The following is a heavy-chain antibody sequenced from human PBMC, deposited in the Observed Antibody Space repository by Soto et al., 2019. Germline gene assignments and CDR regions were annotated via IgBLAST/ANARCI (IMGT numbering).Heavy chain of an antibody. Sequence: GGSLRLSCAASGLTFSDSAIHWVRQASGKGLEWVGRIRSKTNNYATTDYAAPVKGRFTISRDDSKDTLWLQMNSLKTEDTAVYYCTTNFYSDHGMDVWGQGTTVTVSS. V-gene: IGHV3-73*01. D-gene: IGHD4-17*01. CDR2: IRSKTNNYAT. J-gene: IGHJ6*02. CDR1: GLTFSDSA. CDR3: TTNFYSDHGMDV.